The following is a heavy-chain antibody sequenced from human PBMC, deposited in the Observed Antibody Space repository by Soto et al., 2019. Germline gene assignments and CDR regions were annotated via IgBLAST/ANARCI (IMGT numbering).Heavy chain of an antibody. CDR2: IIPMLGIA. CDR3: LSDN. V-gene: IGHV1-69*02. CDR1: GGTFSNYT. J-gene: IGHJ4*02. D-gene: IGHD3-22*01. Sequence: VQLVQSGAEVKKSGSSVKVSCKASGGTFSNYTLGWVRQAPGQGLEWMGRIIPMLGIANYAQKFQGRVMMTADESTNTAYRELRSLRSADTAIYYCLSDNWGQGTLVIVSP.